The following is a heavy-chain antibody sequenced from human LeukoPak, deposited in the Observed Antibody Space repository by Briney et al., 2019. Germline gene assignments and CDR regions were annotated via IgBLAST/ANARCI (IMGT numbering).Heavy chain of an antibody. CDR2: INPSGGST. J-gene: IGHJ5*02. CDR3: ARDGTYYYDSSGYYEGQSRFDP. V-gene: IGHV1-46*01. CDR1: GYTFTSYY. Sequence: ASVKVSCTASGYTFTSYYMHWVRQAPGQGLEWMGIINPSGGSTSYAQKFQGRVTMTRDTSTSTVYMELSSLRSEDTAVYYCARDGTYYYDSSGYYEGQSRFDPWGQGTLVTVSS. D-gene: IGHD3-22*01.